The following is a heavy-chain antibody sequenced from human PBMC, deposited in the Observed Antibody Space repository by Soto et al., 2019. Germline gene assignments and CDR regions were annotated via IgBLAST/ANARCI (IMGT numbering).Heavy chain of an antibody. V-gene: IGHV3-30*18. CDR2: ISYDGSNK. J-gene: IGHJ6*02. D-gene: IGHD6-13*01. CDR3: AKERVRYSSPKKPYYGMDV. Sequence: SLRLYVGTTRSSFFSHGLHPAAQAPGKGLEWVAVISYDGSNKYYADSVKGRFTISRDNSKNTLYLQMNSLRAEDTAVYYCAKERVRYSSPKKPYYGMDVWGQGT. CDR1: RSSFFSHG.